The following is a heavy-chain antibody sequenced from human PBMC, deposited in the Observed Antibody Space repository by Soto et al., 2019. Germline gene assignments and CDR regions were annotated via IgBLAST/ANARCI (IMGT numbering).Heavy chain of an antibody. J-gene: IGHJ3*02. CDR2: ISDNGGRT. D-gene: IGHD3-10*01. V-gene: IGHV3-23*01. CDR3: AKIFYYYGSGRGAFAI. Sequence: EVQLLESGGGLGQPGGTLRLSCAASGFTFSNYAMSWVRQAPGKGLEWVSSISDNGGRTYYVDSVKGRFTISRDNSRSTLYLQMSSPRTDDTAVYYCAKIFYYYGSGRGAFAIWGQGTMVTVSS. CDR1: GFTFSNYA.